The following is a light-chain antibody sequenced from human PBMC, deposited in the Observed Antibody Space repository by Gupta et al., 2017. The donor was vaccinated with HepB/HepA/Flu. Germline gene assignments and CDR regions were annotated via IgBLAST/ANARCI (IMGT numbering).Light chain of an antibody. CDR2: STS. Sequence: IQMTQSPSTLSASLGDTVTISCRASQSVHIYLSWYQQKPGKAPQVLVYSTSKWASGVPSRFSGSGSGTDFTLTRNGVEPEDFATYYWLQNYTSPSFGHGTKVD. J-gene: IGKJ3*01. CDR3: LQNYTSPS. CDR1: QSVHIY. V-gene: IGKV1-39*01.